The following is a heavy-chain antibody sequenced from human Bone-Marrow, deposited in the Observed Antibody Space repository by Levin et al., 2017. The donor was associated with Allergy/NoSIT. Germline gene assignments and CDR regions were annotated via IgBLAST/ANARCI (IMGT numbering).Heavy chain of an antibody. Sequence: GGSLRLSCAASGFTFSNAWMSWVRQAPGKGLEWVGRIKSKTDGGTTDYAAPVKGRFTISRDDSKNTLYLQMNSLKTEDTAVYYCTTAPQYSNNWFDPWGQGTLVTVSS. J-gene: IGHJ5*02. CDR1: GFTFSNAW. CDR2: IKSKTDGGTT. CDR3: TTAPQYSNNWFDP. V-gene: IGHV3-15*01. D-gene: IGHD5-18*01.